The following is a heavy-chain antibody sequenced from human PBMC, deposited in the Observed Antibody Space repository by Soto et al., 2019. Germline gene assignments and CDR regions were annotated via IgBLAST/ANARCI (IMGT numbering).Heavy chain of an antibody. V-gene: IGHV1-69*09. CDR3: ATPACAATWCSPSHNLDH. CDR2: INPLSGIS. CDR1: GGTFVRHV. Sequence: QVQLVQSGAEVKKPESSVKVSCKTSGGTFVRHVISWVRQAPGQGPEWMGKINPLSGISNYAQKFQDSVTFTADTYSSTAYMELSSLRSDVTAVYYCATPACAATWCSPSHNLDHWGQGTLVTVSS. D-gene: IGHD2-2*01. J-gene: IGHJ4*02.